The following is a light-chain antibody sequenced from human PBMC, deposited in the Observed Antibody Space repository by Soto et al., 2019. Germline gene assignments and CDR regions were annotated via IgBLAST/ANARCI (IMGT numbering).Light chain of an antibody. Sequence: QSVLTQAPSASGTPGQRVTISCSGSSSNIGSNFVYWYQKFPGTAPKVLIYRNDQRPSGVPDRFSDSKSGTSASLAISGLRSEDEADYYCAVWDDSLNGSVAFGGGTKLTVL. CDR1: SSNIGSNF. CDR2: RND. J-gene: IGLJ2*01. V-gene: IGLV1-47*01. CDR3: AVWDDSLNGSVA.